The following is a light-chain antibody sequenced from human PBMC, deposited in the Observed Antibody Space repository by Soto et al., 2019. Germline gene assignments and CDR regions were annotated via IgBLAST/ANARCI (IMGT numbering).Light chain of an antibody. CDR3: QQRYSSLPYT. J-gene: IGKJ2*01. Sequence: DIQMTKSPSSLSASVGDRVTITCRSSHSISTYLNWYQQKPRKAPKLLVSAACSLQRGVPARFSGSGSGTESTLTSSSRQPEDCARYNCQQRYSSLPYTWGQGIRLEI. V-gene: IGKV1-39*01. CDR2: AAC. CDR1: HSISTY.